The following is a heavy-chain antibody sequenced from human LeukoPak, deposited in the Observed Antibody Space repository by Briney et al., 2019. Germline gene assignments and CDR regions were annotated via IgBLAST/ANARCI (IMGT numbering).Heavy chain of an antibody. D-gene: IGHD3-9*01. CDR2: ISGSGGST. CDR3: AKDPSYDILTGYSFWFDP. V-gene: IGHV3-23*01. Sequence: GGSLRLSCAASGFTFSSYAMSWVRQAPGKGLEWVSAISGSGGSTYYADSVKGRFTVSRDNSKNTLYLQMNSLRAEDTAVYYCAKDPSYDILTGYSFWFDPWGQGTLVTVSS. CDR1: GFTFSSYA. J-gene: IGHJ5*02.